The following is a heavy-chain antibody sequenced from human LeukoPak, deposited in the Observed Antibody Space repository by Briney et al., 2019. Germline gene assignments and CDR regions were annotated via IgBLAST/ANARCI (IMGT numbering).Heavy chain of an antibody. D-gene: IGHD2-15*01. V-gene: IGHV4-4*09. J-gene: IGHJ1*01. CDR3: AGRGHRYSRD. Sequence: SETLSLICNVSGDSDSSGYWSWIRQSPGKGLEWIGFIQDSGITDYNPSLKSRLLMSVDTSKNQFSLNLRSVTAADTAVYYCAGRGHRYSRDWGQGILVTISS. CDR2: IQDSGIT. CDR1: GDSDSSGY.